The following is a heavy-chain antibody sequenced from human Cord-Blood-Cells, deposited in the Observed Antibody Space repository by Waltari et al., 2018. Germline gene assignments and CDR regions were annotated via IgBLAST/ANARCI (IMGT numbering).Heavy chain of an antibody. CDR3: ARGGLVMVYARGGFDP. CDR2: VNPNRSGT. CDR1: GYTFTGYY. D-gene: IGHD2-8*01. Sequence: QVQLVQSGAEVKKPGASVKVSCKASGYTFTGYYMHWVRQAPGQGLEWMGWVNPNRSGTNYEQKFQGRGTMTRDTSSSTAYMELSRLRSDDTAVYYCARGGLVMVYARGGFDPWGQGTLVTVSS. V-gene: IGHV1-2*02. J-gene: IGHJ5*02.